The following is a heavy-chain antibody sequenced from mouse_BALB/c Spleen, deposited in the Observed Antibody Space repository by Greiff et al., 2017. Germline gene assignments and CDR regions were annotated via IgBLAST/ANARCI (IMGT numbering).Heavy chain of an antibody. V-gene: IGHV14-4*02. Sequence: VQLQQSGAELVRSGVSVKLSCTASGFNIKDYYMHWVKQRPEQGLEWIGWIDPENGDTEYAPKFQGKATMTTETSSNTAYLQLSSLTSEDTAVYYCNAWGAMGCWGKGSWVTVSS. CDR1: GFNIKDYY. CDR2: IDPENGDT. J-gene: IGHJ4*01. CDR3: NAWGAMGC.